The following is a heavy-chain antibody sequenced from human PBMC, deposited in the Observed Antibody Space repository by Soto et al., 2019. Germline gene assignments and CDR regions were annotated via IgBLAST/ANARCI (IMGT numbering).Heavy chain of an antibody. CDR2: VYNSVST. CDR1: GGSISSNY. J-gene: IGHJ4*02. Sequence: XASLSLTCTVSGGSISSNYWTWIRQPPGKGLEWIGYVYNSVSTNYNPSLKSRVTISEDTSKSQFSLKVNSMTAADTAVYYCARYSREAVAGYTLDNWGQGILVTVSS. V-gene: IGHV4-59*01. D-gene: IGHD6-13*01. CDR3: ARYSREAVAGYTLDN.